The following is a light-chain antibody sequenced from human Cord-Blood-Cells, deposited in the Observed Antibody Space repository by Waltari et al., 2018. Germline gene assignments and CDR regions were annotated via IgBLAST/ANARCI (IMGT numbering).Light chain of an antibody. Sequence: IQMTQSPSSLSASVGDRVTMTCRASQSIRSYLNWYQQKPGKAPKLLIYAASSLQSGVPSRFSGSGSGTDFTLTISSLQPEDFATDYCQQSYSTPFTFGPGTKVDIK. J-gene: IGKJ3*01. V-gene: IGKV1-39*01. CDR1: QSIRSY. CDR2: AAS. CDR3: QQSYSTPFT.